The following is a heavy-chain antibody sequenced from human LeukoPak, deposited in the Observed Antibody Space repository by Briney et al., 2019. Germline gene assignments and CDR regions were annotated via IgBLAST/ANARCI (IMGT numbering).Heavy chain of an antibody. D-gene: IGHD5-18*01. Sequence: GGSLRLSCAASGFTFSNFEMNWVRQAPGKGLEWVSYISTGGSIIHYADSVKGRFTISRDNAKNLLYLEMNSLRAEDTAIYYCARERYSGYYFDCWGQGTLVTVSS. J-gene: IGHJ4*02. CDR3: ARERYSGYYFDC. CDR2: ISTGGSII. CDR1: GFTFSNFE. V-gene: IGHV3-48*03.